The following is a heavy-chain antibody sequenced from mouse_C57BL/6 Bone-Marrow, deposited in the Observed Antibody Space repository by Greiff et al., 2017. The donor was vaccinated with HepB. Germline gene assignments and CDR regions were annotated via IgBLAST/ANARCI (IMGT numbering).Heavy chain of an antibody. J-gene: IGHJ4*01. CDR2: INSGSGGT. D-gene: IGHD2-3*01. V-gene: IGHV1-54*01. CDR1: GYAFTNYL. CDR3: ARDDPFYAMDY. Sequence: QVQLQQSGAELVRPGTSVKVSCKASGYAFTNYLIEWVKQRPGQGLEWIGVINSGSGGTNYNEKFKGKATLTADKSSSTAYMQLSSLTSEDSAVYFCARDDPFYAMDYWGQGTSVTVSS.